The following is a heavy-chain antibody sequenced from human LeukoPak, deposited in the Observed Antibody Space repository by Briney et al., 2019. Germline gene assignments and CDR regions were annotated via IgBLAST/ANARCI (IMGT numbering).Heavy chain of an antibody. V-gene: IGHV3-23*01. J-gene: IGHJ6*02. CDR3: ASSGSYLAGNYYGMDV. CDR1: GFTFSTYN. Sequence: GGSLRLSCAASGFTFSTYNMSWVRQAPGKGLEWVSAISGRGGSTYYADSVKGRFTISRDNSKNTLYLQMNSLRAEDTAVYYCASSGSYLAGNYYGMDVWGQGTTVTVSS. CDR2: ISGRGGST. D-gene: IGHD1-26*01.